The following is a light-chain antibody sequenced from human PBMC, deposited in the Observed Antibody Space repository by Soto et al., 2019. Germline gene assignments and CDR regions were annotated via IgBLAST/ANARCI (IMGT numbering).Light chain of an antibody. Sequence: VLTQSPATLSLSPGERATLSCRASQSVSSYLAWYQQKPGQAPRLLIYDASNRATGIPARFSGSGSGTDFTLTISSLEPEDFVVYYCQQRGNWLRGTFGGGTKVEIK. CDR1: QSVSSY. J-gene: IGKJ4*01. V-gene: IGKV3-11*01. CDR3: QQRGNWLRGT. CDR2: DAS.